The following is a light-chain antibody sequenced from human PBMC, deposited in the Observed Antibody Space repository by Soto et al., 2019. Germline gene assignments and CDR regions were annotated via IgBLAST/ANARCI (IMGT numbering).Light chain of an antibody. J-gene: IGKJ1*01. CDR1: QSIRSW. Sequence: DIQMTQSPSTLSASVGDRVSITCRASQSIRSWLAWYQQKPGKAPKLLIYKASSLESGVPSRFSGSQSGTEFTLTISSLQHDDSATYYCQQYDNYWTFGQGTKVEIK. CDR2: KAS. V-gene: IGKV1-5*03. CDR3: QQYDNYWT.